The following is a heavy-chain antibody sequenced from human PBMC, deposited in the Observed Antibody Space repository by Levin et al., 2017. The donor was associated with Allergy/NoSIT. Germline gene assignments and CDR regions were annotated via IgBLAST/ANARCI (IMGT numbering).Heavy chain of an antibody. V-gene: IGHV5-10-1*01. CDR2: IDPSDSYT. CDR3: AIAPRSSWYLGCFDP. CDR1: GYSFTSYW. J-gene: IGHJ5*02. D-gene: IGHD6-13*01. Sequence: GESLKISCKGSGYSFTSYWISWVRQMPGKGLEWMGRIDPSDSYTNYRPSFQGHVTISADKSISTAYLQWSSLKASDTAMYYCAIAPRSSWYLGCFDPWGQGTLVTVSS.